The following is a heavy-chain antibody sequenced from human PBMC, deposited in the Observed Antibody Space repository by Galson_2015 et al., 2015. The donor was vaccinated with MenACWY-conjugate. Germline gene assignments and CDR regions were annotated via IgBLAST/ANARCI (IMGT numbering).Heavy chain of an antibody. CDR3: ARDSSYCAGGTCGYF. D-gene: IGHD2-8*02. CDR1: GAPITSSDYY. V-gene: IGHV4-39*07. J-gene: IGHJ4*02. Sequence: TLSLTCTASGAPITSSDYYGGWIRQPPGKGLEWIGTVFYNGTTYYNPSLKSRVTISVDTSKNQISLNLSSATAADTAVYYCARDSSYCAGGTCGYFWGQGTLVTVSS. CDR2: VFYNGTT.